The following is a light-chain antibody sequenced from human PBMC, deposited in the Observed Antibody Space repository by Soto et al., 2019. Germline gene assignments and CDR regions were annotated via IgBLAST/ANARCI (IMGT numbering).Light chain of an antibody. V-gene: IGLV2-23*02. CDR3: CSYAGSTSPFV. CDR1: SSDVGSYNL. CDR2: EVS. J-gene: IGLJ1*01. Sequence: QSALTQPASVSGSPGQSITLSCTGTSSDVGSYNLVSWYQQHPGKAPKLMIYEVSKRPSGVSNRFSGSKSGNTASLTISGVQAEAAADYYCCSYAGSTSPFVFGTGTKLTVL.